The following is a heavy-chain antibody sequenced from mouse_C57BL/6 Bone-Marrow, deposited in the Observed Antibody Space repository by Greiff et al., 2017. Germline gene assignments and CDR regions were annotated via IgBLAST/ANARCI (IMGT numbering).Heavy chain of an antibody. CDR3: ARDHYVSSY. J-gene: IGHJ2*01. CDR1: GFTFSSYG. CDR2: INSNGGST. Sequence: EVNVVESGGGLVQPGGSLKLSCAASGFTFSSYGMSWVRQTPDKRLELVATINSNGGSTYYPDSVKGRFTISRDNAKNTLYLQMSSLKSEDTAMYYCARDHYVSSYWGQGTTLTVSS. V-gene: IGHV5-6-3*01. D-gene: IGHD1-1*01.